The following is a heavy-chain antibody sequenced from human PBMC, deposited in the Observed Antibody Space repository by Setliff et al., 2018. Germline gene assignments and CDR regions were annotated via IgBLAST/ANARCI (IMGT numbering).Heavy chain of an antibody. V-gene: IGHV1-69*05. Sequence: SVKVSCKASGFTFKTYSFSWVRQAPGQGLEWMGGILPLFGTTNYAQKFQDRVTIITDESTSTAYMELSGLRTEDTAVYYCAREGVDTRSSTDYRYYMDVWGKGTTVTVSS. CDR1: GFTFKTYS. J-gene: IGHJ6*03. D-gene: IGHD5-18*01. CDR2: ILPLFGTT. CDR3: AREGVDTRSSTDYRYYMDV.